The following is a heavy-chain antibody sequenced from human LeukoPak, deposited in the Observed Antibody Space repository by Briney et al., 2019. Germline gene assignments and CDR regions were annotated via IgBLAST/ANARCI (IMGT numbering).Heavy chain of an antibody. CDR3: ARDYKEGHSSSWFFNWFDP. V-gene: IGHV4-4*07. Sequence: PSETLSLTCTVSGGSISSYYWSWIRQPAGKGLEWIGRIYTSGSTNYNPSLKSRVTMSVDTSKNQFSLKLSSVTAADTAVYYCARDYKEGHSSSWFFNWFDPWGQGTLVTVSS. CDR1: GGSISSYY. J-gene: IGHJ5*02. CDR2: IYTSGST. D-gene: IGHD6-13*01.